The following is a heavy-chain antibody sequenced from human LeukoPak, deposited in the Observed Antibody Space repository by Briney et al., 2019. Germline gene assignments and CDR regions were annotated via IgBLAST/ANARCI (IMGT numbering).Heavy chain of an antibody. CDR1: GGSIGSGGYY. CDR3: ARADYGGNEGDGYFDY. Sequence: SETLSLTCTVSGGSIGSGGYYWSWIRQHPGKGLEWIGYIYYSGSTYYNPSLKSRVTISVDTSKNQFSLKLSSVTAADTAVYYCARADYGGNEGDGYFDYWGQGTLVTVSS. V-gene: IGHV4-31*03. D-gene: IGHD4-23*01. J-gene: IGHJ4*02. CDR2: IYYSGST.